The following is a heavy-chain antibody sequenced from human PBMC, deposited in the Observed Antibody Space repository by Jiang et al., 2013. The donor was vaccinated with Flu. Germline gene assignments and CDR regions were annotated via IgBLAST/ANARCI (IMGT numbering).Heavy chain of an antibody. CDR3: ARDGGDSSGWYVTFDS. CDR1: GGSINNYY. V-gene: IGHV4-4*07. J-gene: IGHJ4*02. D-gene: IGHD6-19*01. CDR2: IYSSGRT. Sequence: GLVKPSETLSLICNVSGGSINNYYWNWIRQPAGKGLEWIGRIYSSGRTNYNPSLKSRVTMSVDTSKKQFSLRLSSVTAADTAVYYCARDGGDSSGWYVTFDSWGQGTLVTVSS.